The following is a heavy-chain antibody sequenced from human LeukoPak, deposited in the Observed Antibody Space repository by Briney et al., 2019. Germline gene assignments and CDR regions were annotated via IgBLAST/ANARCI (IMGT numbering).Heavy chain of an antibody. CDR2: IIPIFGTA. Sequence: SVKVSCKASGGIFRSYAISWVRQAPGQGLEWMGGIIPIFGTANYAQKFQGRVTITADEFTSTAYVELSSLRSEDTAVYYCARGGDGYNPLSISFDYWGQGTLVTVSS. CDR1: GGIFRSYA. J-gene: IGHJ4*02. CDR3: ARGGDGYNPLSISFDY. D-gene: IGHD5-24*01. V-gene: IGHV1-69*01.